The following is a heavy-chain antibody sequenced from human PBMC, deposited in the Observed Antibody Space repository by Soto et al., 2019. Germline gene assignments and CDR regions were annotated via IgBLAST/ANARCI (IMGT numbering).Heavy chain of an antibody. J-gene: IGHJ6*02. Sequence: SETLSLTCAVYGASLSDNYWSWIRQPPGKGLGWIGEINHSGSTNYNPSLKSRVTISVDTSKNQFSLKLSSVTAADTAVYYCARGLTDLWFWELFRRDYYYGMDVWGQGTTVTVSS. D-gene: IGHD3-10*01. CDR3: ARGLTDLWFWELFRRDYYYGMDV. V-gene: IGHV4-34*01. CDR2: INHSGST. CDR1: GASLSDNY.